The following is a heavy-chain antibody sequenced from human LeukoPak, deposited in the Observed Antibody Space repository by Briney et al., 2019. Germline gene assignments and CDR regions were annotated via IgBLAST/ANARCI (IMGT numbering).Heavy chain of an antibody. D-gene: IGHD3-16*02. CDR1: NYSISSGYY. Sequence: SETLSLTCAVSNYSISSGYYGGWIRQPPGKGLEWIGSIYHRGNTYYNPSLKSRVTISVDTSKNQFSLKLSSVTAADTAVYYCARIRVITFGGVIVRTYYFDYWGQGTLVIVSS. V-gene: IGHV4-38-2*01. J-gene: IGHJ4*02. CDR2: IYHRGNT. CDR3: ARIRVITFGGVIVRTYYFDY.